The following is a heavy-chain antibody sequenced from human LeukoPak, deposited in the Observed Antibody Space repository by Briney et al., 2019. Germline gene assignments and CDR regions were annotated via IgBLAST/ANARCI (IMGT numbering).Heavy chain of an antibody. D-gene: IGHD3-22*01. J-gene: IGHJ4*02. V-gene: IGHV4-30-4*01. CDR3: ARDSSGYYDN. CDR1: GGSVNSGTYY. Sequence: SETLSLTCTVSGGSVNSGTYYWSCIRQPPGKGLEWIGYIYYSGSTYYNPSLKSRVTISVDTSKNQFSLKLSSVTAADTAVYYCARDSSGYYDNWGQGTLVTVSS. CDR2: IYYSGST.